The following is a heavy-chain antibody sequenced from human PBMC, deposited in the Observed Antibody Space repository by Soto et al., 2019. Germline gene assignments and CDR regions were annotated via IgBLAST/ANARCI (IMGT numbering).Heavy chain of an antibody. J-gene: IGHJ3*02. V-gene: IGHV3-23*01. CDR3: AKAPWGGDAPGAFDI. Sequence: EVQLLESGGGLVQPGGSLRLSCAASGFTFSSYAMSWVRQAPGKGLEWVSAISGSGGSTYYADSVKGRFTISRDNAKYTLYLQRNSLRAEDTAVYYCAKAPWGGDAPGAFDIWGQGTMVTVSS. CDR2: ISGSGGST. D-gene: IGHD4-17*01. CDR1: GFTFSSYA.